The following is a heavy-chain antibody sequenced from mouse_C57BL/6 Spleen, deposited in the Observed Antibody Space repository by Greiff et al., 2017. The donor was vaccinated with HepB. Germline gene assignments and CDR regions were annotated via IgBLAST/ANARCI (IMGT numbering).Heavy chain of an antibody. CDR2: ISDGGSYT. V-gene: IGHV5-4*01. CDR3: ARDKGSNWAMDY. D-gene: IGHD2-5*01. CDR1: GFTFSSYA. J-gene: IGHJ4*01. Sequence: DVMLVESGGGLVKPGGSLKLSCAASGFTFSSYAMSWVRQTPEKRLEWVATISDGGSYTYYPDNVKGRFTISRDNAKNNLYLQMSHLKSEDTAMYYCARDKGSNWAMDYWGQGTSVTVSS.